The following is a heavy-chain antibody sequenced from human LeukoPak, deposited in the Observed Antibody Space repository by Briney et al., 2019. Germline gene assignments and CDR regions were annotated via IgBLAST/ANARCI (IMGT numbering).Heavy chain of an antibody. V-gene: IGHV3-7*04. CDR3: ARTYDSSGTDAFDI. CDR1: AFTFSSYW. J-gene: IGHJ3*02. D-gene: IGHD3-22*01. CDR2: IKQDGSEK. Sequence: PGGSLRLSCAASAFTFSSYWMSWVRQAPGKGLEWVANIKQDGSEKYYVDSVKGRFIISRDNAKNSLYLQMNSLRAEDTAVYYCARTYDSSGTDAFDIWGQGTIVSVSS.